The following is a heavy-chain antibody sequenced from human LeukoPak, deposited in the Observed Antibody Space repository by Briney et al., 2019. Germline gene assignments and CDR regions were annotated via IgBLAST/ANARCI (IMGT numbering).Heavy chain of an antibody. V-gene: IGHV3-7*01. CDR3: ARDGVLWFGEFALSNWFDP. CDR2: INQDGSEE. Sequence: GGSLRLSCAASGFTFSNYWMTWVRQAPGKGLEWVAHINQDGSEEHYMDSVKARFTISRDNAKNSLSLQMNSLRAEDTAVYYCARDGVLWFGEFALSNWFDPWGQGTLVTVSS. CDR1: GFTFSNYW. J-gene: IGHJ5*02. D-gene: IGHD3-10*01.